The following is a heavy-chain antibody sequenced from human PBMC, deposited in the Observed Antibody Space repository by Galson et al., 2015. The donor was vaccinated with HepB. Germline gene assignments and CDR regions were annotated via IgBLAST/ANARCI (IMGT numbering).Heavy chain of an antibody. CDR3: ARFRGSGSYYYYYYYGMDV. V-gene: IGHV5-10-1*01. J-gene: IGHJ6*02. D-gene: IGHD3-10*01. CDR1: GYSFTSYW. Sequence: QSGAEVKKPGESLRISCKGSGYSFTSYWISWVRQMPGKGLEWMGRIDPSDSYTNYSPSFQGHVTISADKSISTAYLQWSSLKASDTAMYYCARFRGSGSYYYYYYYGMDVWGQGTLVTVSS. CDR2: IDPSDSYT.